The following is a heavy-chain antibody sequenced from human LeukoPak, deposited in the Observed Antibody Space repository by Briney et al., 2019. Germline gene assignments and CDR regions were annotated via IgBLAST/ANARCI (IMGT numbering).Heavy chain of an antibody. V-gene: IGHV4-4*07. CDR1: GGSISTYS. CDR3: AREGSAFDI. Sequence: SETLSLACTVSGGSISTYSWNWIQQPAGKGLEWIGRIFASGSTKYNPSLKSRVTMSVETSKNQFSLKLSSVTAADTAVYYCAREGSAFDIWGQGTMVTVSS. CDR2: IFASGST. J-gene: IGHJ3*02.